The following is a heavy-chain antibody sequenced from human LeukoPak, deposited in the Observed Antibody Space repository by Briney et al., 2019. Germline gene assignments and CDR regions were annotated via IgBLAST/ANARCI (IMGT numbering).Heavy chain of an antibody. V-gene: IGHV5-51*01. CDR1: GYSFTSYW. CDR2: IYPGDSDT. D-gene: IGHD6-6*01. Sequence: GESLKISWKGSGYSFTSYWIGWVRQVPGKGPEWMGIIYPGDSDTRYSPSFQGKVTISADNSITTAYLQWSNLKPSDTAMYYCARQGSSSGFDAFDIWGQGTMVTVSS. CDR3: ARQGSSSGFDAFDI. J-gene: IGHJ3*02.